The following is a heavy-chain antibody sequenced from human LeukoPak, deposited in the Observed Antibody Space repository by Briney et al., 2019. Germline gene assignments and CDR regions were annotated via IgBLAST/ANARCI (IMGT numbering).Heavy chain of an antibody. CDR1: GFTFSSAW. D-gene: IGHD1-26*01. J-gene: IGHJ4*02. Sequence: GGSLRLSCAASGFTFSSAWMHWVREAPGTGLVWVSRITDDATTTYADSVRGRFTISRDNAKNILYLQMNSLRAEDTAVYYCVRDRVGPDYWGQGTLVTVSS. V-gene: IGHV3-74*01. CDR2: ITDDATT. CDR3: VRDRVGPDY.